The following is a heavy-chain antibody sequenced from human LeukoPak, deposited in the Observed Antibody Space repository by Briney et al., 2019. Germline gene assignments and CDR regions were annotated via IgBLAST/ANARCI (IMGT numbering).Heavy chain of an antibody. V-gene: IGHV4-59*01. CDR2: IYYSGST. CDR3: AREVASSVDWFDP. Sequence: SETLSLTCTVSGASLSSYYWSWIQQPPGKGLEWIGYIYYSGSTNYNPSLKSRVTISVDTSKNQFSLKLRSVTAADTAVYYCAREVASSVDWFDPWGQGTLVTVSS. CDR1: GASLSSYY. D-gene: IGHD6-19*01. J-gene: IGHJ5*02.